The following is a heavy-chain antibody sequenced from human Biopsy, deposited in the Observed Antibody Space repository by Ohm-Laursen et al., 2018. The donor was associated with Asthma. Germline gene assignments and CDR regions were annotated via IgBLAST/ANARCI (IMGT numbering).Heavy chain of an antibody. CDR2: TNERGVT. Sequence: SETLSLTCHVYPGSFSGFFWTWIRQSPEKGPEWIGETNERGVTNNNPSLKSRVIISIDTYWNRVSLKLTSVTAADTAVYYCARGPELDVWGQGTTVTVSS. CDR3: ARGPELDV. J-gene: IGHJ6*02. CDR1: PGSFSGFF. V-gene: IGHV4-34*01.